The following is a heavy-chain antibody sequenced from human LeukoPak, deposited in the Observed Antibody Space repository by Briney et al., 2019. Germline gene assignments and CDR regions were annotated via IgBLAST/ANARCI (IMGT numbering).Heavy chain of an antibody. V-gene: IGHV4-31*03. D-gene: IGHD1-26*01. CDR2: IYYSGST. CDR3: ARGFIVGATPWFDP. Sequence: SETLSLTCTVSGGSISSSDYYWSWIRQHPGKGLEWIGYIYYSGSTYYNPSLKSRVTISVDTSKNQFSLKLSSVTAADTAVYYCARGFIVGATPWFDPWGQGTLVTVSS. J-gene: IGHJ5*02. CDR1: GGSISSSDYY.